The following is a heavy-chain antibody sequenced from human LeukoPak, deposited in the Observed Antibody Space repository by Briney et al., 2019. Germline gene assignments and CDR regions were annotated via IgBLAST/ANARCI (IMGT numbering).Heavy chain of an antibody. D-gene: IGHD5-12*01. Sequence: GGSLRLSCAASGFSFSTYVFHWVRQAPGKGLEWEAAISYDGNNEYYADSVKGRFTISRDNSKNTLYMQMNSLRPEDTAVYYCAREFWDTVAIGIFDYWGQGALVTVSS. CDR1: GFSFSTYV. CDR2: ISYDGNNE. CDR3: AREFWDTVAIGIFDY. V-gene: IGHV3-30-3*01. J-gene: IGHJ4*02.